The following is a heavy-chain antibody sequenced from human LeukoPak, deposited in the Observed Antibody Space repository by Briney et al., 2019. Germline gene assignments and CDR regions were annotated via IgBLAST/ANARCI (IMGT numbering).Heavy chain of an antibody. CDR1: GGTFSSYA. CDR2: IIPIFGTT. J-gene: IGHJ6*03. V-gene: IGHV1-69*05. Sequence: GASVKVSCKASGGTFSSYAISWVRQAPGQGLQWMGGIIPIFGTTNYAQKFQGRVTITTDESTSTAYMELSSLRSEDTAMYYCARDSLGEYNWKTPQHPGYYMDVWGKGTTVTVSS. CDR3: ARDSLGEYNWKTPQHPGYYMDV. D-gene: IGHD1-1*01.